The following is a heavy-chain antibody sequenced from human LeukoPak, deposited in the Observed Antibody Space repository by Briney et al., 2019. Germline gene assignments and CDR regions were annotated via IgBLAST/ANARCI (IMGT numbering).Heavy chain of an antibody. Sequence: GGSLRLSCAASGFTLSGYWMHWVRQAPGAGLVWVSRMDPDGTITNYADSVKGRFTTSRDNAKNTLYLQMNSLRAEDTALYYCTRVQAGRAGLMDVWGRGTTVTVSS. J-gene: IGHJ6*02. CDR2: MDPDGTIT. CDR1: GFTLSGYW. CDR3: TRVQAGRAGLMDV. D-gene: IGHD6-13*01. V-gene: IGHV3-74*01.